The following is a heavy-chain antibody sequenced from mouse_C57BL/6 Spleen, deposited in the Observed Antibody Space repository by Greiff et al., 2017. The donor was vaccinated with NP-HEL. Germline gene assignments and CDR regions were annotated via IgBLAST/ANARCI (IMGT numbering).Heavy chain of an antibody. CDR2: ISDGGSYT. CDR1: GFTFSSYA. V-gene: IGHV5-4*01. Sequence: DVQLVESGGGLVKPGGSLKLSCAASGFTFSSYAMSWVRQTPGKRLEWVATISDGGSYTYYQDNVMGRFTISRDNAKNNLYLQMSNLKCEDTAMYYCVKVDANRCWYFDDWGPGTTVTVSS. CDR3: VKVDANRCWYFDD. D-gene: IGHD4-1*01. J-gene: IGHJ1*01.